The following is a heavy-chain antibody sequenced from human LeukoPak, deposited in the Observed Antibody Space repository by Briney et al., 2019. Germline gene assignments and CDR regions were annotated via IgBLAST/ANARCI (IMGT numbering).Heavy chain of an antibody. V-gene: IGHV3-30*02. CDR1: GFTFSSYG. CDR3: AKETNIVVVPAAIGYFQH. CDR2: IRYDGSSK. Sequence: GGSLRLSCAASGFTFSSYGMHWVRQAPGKGLEWVAFIRYDGSSKYYADSVKGRFTISRDNSKNTLYLQMNSLRAEDTAVYYCAKETNIVVVPAAIGYFQHWGQGTLVTVSS. J-gene: IGHJ1*01. D-gene: IGHD2-2*02.